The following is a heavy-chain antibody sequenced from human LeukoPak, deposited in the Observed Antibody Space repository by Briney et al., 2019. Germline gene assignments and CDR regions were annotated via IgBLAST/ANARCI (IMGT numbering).Heavy chain of an antibody. CDR3: ARASGITMIVVLNHDAFDI. CDR1: GYSISSGYY. V-gene: IGHV4-61*02. J-gene: IGHJ3*02. Sequence: PSETLSLTCTVSGYSISSGYYWSWIRQPAGKGLEWIGRIYTSGSTNYNPSLKSRVTISVDTSKNQFSLKLSSVTAADTAVYYCARASGITMIVVLNHDAFDIWGHGTMVTVSS. D-gene: IGHD3-22*01. CDR2: IYTSGST.